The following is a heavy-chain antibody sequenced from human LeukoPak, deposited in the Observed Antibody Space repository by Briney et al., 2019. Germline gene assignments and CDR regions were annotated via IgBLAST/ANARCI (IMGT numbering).Heavy chain of an antibody. CDR3: ARIGYSSSSFDF. CDR2: LKEDESQI. D-gene: IGHD6-6*01. Sequence: GGSLRLSCAVSGFTISNYWMSWVRQAPGKGLEWVANLKEDESQIYSVDSVKGRFSISRDNAKNSLYLQMNSLRAEDTAVYYCARIGYSSSSFDFWGQGTLVTVSS. V-gene: IGHV3-7*01. J-gene: IGHJ4*02. CDR1: GFTISNYW.